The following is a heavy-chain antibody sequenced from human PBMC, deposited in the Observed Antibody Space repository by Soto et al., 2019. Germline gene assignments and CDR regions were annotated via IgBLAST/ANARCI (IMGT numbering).Heavy chain of an antibody. J-gene: IGHJ4*02. D-gene: IGHD2-2*02. V-gene: IGHV3-74*01. CDR2: INSDGSST. CDR1: GFTFSSYW. Sequence: EVQLVESGGGLVQPGGSLRLSCAASGFTFSSYWMHWVRQAPGKGLVWVSRINSDGSSTSYADSVKGRFTISRDNAKNTLYLQMTSLRAEDTAVYYCARGGVGRYCSSTSCYTWVLDYWGQGTLGTVSS. CDR3: ARGGVGRYCSSTSCYTWVLDY.